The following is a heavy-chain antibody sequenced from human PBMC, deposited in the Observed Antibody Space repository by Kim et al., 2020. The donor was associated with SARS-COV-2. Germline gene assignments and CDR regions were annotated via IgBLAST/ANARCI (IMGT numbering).Heavy chain of an antibody. J-gene: IGHJ5*02. CDR2: IIPIFGTA. D-gene: IGHD5-12*01. Sequence: SVKVSCKASGGTFSSYAISWVRQAPGQGLEWMGGIIPIFGTANYAQKFQGRVTITADESTSTAYMELSSLRSEDTAVYYCARERSGEWLRLANWFDPWGQGTLVTVSS. CDR1: GGTFSSYA. V-gene: IGHV1-69*13. CDR3: ARERSGEWLRLANWFDP.